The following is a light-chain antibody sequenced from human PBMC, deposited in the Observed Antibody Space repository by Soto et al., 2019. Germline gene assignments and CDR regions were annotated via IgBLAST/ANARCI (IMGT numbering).Light chain of an antibody. CDR1: QSVSSSY. V-gene: IGKV3-20*01. Sequence: EIVLTQSPGTLSLSPGERATLSCRASQSVSSSYLAWYQQKPGQAPRLLIYGASSRATGIPDRFSGSGSGTDFTLTISRLEPEDFAVYYCHPTLTFGPGTKVDIK. CDR3: HPTLT. J-gene: IGKJ3*01. CDR2: GAS.